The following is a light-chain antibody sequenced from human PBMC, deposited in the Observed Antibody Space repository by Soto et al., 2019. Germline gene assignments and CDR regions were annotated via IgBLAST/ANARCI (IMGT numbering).Light chain of an antibody. CDR3: QQDSSWPLT. V-gene: IGKV3-15*01. Sequence: EIVMTQSPATLSVSPGERVTLSCRASQDIRSSLAWYQQKPGQAPRLLIYGASIRATGVPATFSGSGSGTEFTLSIGSLQSEHLGVYYCQQDSSWPLTFGGGTKVEIK. CDR2: GAS. J-gene: IGKJ4*01. CDR1: QDIRSS.